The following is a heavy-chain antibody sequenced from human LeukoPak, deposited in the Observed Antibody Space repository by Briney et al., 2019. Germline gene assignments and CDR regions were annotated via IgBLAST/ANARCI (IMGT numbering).Heavy chain of an antibody. V-gene: IGHV1-24*01. CDR3: ATQYCSGGSCYSGFGY. D-gene: IGHD2-15*01. CDR1: GYTLTELS. J-gene: IGHJ4*02. Sequence: ASVKVSCKVSGYTLTELSMHWVRQAPGKGLEWMGGFDPEDGETIYAQKFQGRVTMTEDTSTDTAYMELSSLRSEDTAVYYCATQYCSGGSCYSGFGYWGQGTLVTVSS. CDR2: FDPEDGET.